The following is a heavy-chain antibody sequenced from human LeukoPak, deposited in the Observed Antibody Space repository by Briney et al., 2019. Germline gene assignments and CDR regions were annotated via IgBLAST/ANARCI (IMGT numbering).Heavy chain of an antibody. V-gene: IGHV1-69*13. CDR3: ARGGNYYDSSGYYY. J-gene: IGHJ4*02. CDR1: GGTFSSYA. D-gene: IGHD3-22*01. Sequence: ASVKVSCKASGGTFSSYAISWVRQAPGQGLEWMGGIIPIFGTANYAQKFQGRVTITADESTSTAYMELSSLRSEDTAVYYYARGGNYYDSSGYYYWGQGTLVTVSS. CDR2: IIPIFGTA.